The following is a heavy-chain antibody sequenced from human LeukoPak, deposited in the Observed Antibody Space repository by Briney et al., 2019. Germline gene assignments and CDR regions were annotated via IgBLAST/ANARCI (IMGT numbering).Heavy chain of an antibody. J-gene: IGHJ4*02. D-gene: IGHD6-13*01. Sequence: GGSLRLSCAASGFTFDDYAMHWVRQAPGKGLEWVSLISWDGGSPYYADSVKGRFIISRDNSKNSLYLQMNSLRAEDTALYYCAKGESSSWSYFDYWGQGTLVTVSS. CDR1: GFTFDDYA. CDR2: ISWDGGSP. V-gene: IGHV3-43D*03. CDR3: AKGESSSWSYFDY.